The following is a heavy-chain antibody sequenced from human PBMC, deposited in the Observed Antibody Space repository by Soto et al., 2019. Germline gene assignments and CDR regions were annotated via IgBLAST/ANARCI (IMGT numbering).Heavy chain of an antibody. CDR3: ARRYCSSASCPRNYYGMDV. Sequence: GESLKISCQGSGYNFASYWISWVRQMPGKGLEWMGRIDPIASYTNYSPSFQGHVTISADKSISTAYLQWSSLKASDTAMYYCARRYCSSASCPRNYYGMDVWGQGTTVTVSS. V-gene: IGHV5-10-1*01. D-gene: IGHD2-2*01. CDR2: IDPIASYT. J-gene: IGHJ6*02. CDR1: GYNFASYW.